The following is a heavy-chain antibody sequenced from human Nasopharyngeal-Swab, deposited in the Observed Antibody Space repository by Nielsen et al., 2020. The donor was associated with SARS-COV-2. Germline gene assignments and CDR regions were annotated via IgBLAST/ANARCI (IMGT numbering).Heavy chain of an antibody. CDR2: IYWDDDK. V-gene: IGHV2-5*02. D-gene: IGHD3-22*01. CDR3: AHSDSIYDYDSSAEYFQH. Sequence: SGPTLVKPTQTLTLTCTFSGFSLSTSGVGVGWIRQPPGKALEWLALIYWDDDKRYSPSLKSRLTITKDTSKNQVVLTMTNMDPVDTATYYCAHSDSIYDYDSSAEYFQHWGQGTLVTVSS. CDR1: GFSLSTSGVG. J-gene: IGHJ1*01.